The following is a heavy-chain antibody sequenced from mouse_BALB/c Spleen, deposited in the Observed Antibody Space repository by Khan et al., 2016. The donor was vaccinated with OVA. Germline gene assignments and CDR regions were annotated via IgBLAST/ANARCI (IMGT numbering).Heavy chain of an antibody. Sequence: EVMLVESGGGLVQPGGSRKLSCAASGFTFSSFGMHWVRQAPEKGLEWVAYISSGSSTIYYADTVKGRFTISRDNPKNTLFLQITRLKSEDTTMYYCARFPLYDGYRDYWGQGTTLTVSS. J-gene: IGHJ2*01. CDR3: ARFPLYDGYRDY. CDR2: ISSGSSTI. D-gene: IGHD1-2*01. V-gene: IGHV5-17*02. CDR1: GFTFSSFG.